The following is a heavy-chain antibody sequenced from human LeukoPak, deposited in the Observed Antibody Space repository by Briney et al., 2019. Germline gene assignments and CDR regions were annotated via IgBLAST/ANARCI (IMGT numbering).Heavy chain of an antibody. D-gene: IGHD4-11*01. CDR1: GGSISSYY. V-gene: IGHV4-59*08. CDR3: ARHKTVTTSQFDY. J-gene: IGHJ4*02. CDR2: IYYSGST. Sequence: SETLSLTCTVSGGSISSYYWSWIRQPPGNGLEWIGYIYYSGSTNYNPSLKSRVTISVDTSKNQFSLKLSSVTAADTAVYYCARHKTVTTSQFDYWGQGTLVTVSS.